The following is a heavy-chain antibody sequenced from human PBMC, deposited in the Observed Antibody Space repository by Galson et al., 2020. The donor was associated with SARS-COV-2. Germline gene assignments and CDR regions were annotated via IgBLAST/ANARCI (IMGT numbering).Heavy chain of an antibody. Sequence: SETLSLTCTVSGGSISSYYWSWIRQPPGKGLEWIGYIYYSGSTNYNPSLKSRVTISVDTSKNQFSLKLSSVTAADTAVYYCARAVDYYGSGSYYNLYYFDYWGQGTLVTVSS. V-gene: IGHV4-59*13. J-gene: IGHJ4*02. CDR2: IYYSGST. CDR1: GGSISSYY. D-gene: IGHD3-10*01. CDR3: ARAVDYYGSGSYYNLYYFDY.